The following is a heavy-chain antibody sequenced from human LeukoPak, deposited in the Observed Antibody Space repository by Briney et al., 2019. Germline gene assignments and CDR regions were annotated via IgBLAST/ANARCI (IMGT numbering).Heavy chain of an antibody. CDR1: GYTFTGYY. CDR3: ARKRFGELSQYYFDY. Sequence: GASVKVSCKASGYTFTGYYMHWVRQAPGQGLEWMGWINPNSGGTNYAQKFQGRVTMTRDTSISTAYMELSRLRSDDTAVYYCARKRFGELSQYYFDYWGQGTLVTVSS. J-gene: IGHJ4*02. V-gene: IGHV1-2*02. CDR2: INPNSGGT. D-gene: IGHD3-10*01.